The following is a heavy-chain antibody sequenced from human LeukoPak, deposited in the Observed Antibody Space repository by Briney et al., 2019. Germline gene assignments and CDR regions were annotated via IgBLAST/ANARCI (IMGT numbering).Heavy chain of an antibody. Sequence: PGGSLRLSCAASGFTFSNYAMHWVRQAPGKGLEWVAVISYDGSNKYYADSVKGRFTISRDNSKNTLYLQMNSLRAEDTAVYYCARGRDIVVLPAAIGYWGQGTLVTVSS. V-gene: IGHV3-30-3*01. J-gene: IGHJ4*02. CDR3: ARGRDIVVLPAAIGY. D-gene: IGHD2-2*01. CDR2: ISYDGSNK. CDR1: GFTFSNYA.